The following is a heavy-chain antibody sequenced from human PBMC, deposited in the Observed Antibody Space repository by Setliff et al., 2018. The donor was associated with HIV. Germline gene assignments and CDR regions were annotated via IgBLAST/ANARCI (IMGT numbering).Heavy chain of an antibody. Sequence: VKVSCKASGYTSNNYGISWVRQAPGQGLEWMGWINTHSGYTNYAQNVQGRVTVTMDTSTSTAYMELRSLKSDDTAVYYCARGKTWLRFLDYWGQGTLVTVSS. CDR1: GYTSNNYG. CDR2: INTHSGYT. V-gene: IGHV1-18*01. CDR3: ARGKTWLRFLDY. D-gene: IGHD5-12*01. J-gene: IGHJ4*02.